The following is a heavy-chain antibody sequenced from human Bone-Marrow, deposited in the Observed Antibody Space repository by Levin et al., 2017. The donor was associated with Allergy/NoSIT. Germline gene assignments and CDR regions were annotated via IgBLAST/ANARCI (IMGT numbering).Heavy chain of an antibody. CDR2: IFHSGSS. CDR1: GGSMSPYY. V-gene: IGHV4-59*01. Sequence: SQTLSLTCRVSGGSMSPYYWSWIRQTPGRGLEWIGYIFHSGSSSYNPSLEGRVTISIDKSRTQFSLKLFSVTAADTALYFCARARDSYGYLPLDYWGQGALVIVST. D-gene: IGHD5-18*01. J-gene: IGHJ4*02. CDR3: ARARDSYGYLPLDY.